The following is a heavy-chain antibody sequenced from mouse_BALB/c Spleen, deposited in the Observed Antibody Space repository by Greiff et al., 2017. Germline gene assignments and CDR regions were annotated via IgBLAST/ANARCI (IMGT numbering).Heavy chain of an antibody. CDR2: ISSGGSYT. Sequence: EVQLVESGGGLVKPGGSLKLSCAASGFTFSSYAMSWVRQSPEKRLEWVAEISSGGSYTYYPDTVTGRFTISRDNAKNTLYLEMSSLRSEDTAMYYCARYDPAWFAYWGQGTLVTVSA. D-gene: IGHD2-12*01. V-gene: IGHV5-9-4*01. J-gene: IGHJ3*01. CDR1: GFTFSSYA. CDR3: ARYDPAWFAY.